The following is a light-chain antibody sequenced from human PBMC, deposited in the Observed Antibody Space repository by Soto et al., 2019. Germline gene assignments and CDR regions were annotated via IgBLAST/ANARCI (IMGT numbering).Light chain of an antibody. CDR3: QQRYSWPLS. J-gene: IGKJ4*01. CDR2: ETS. Sequence: IVLTQSPDTLSLSPGERATLSCRASQGVVNHLDWFEQKPGQAPRLLIYETSNRATGIPARFSGSGSGTDFTLTISSLEPEDFAVYYCQQRYSWPLSFGGGTKVEIK. V-gene: IGKV3-11*01. CDR1: QGVVNH.